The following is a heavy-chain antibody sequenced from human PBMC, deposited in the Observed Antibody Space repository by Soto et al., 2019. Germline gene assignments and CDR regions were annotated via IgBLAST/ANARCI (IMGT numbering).Heavy chain of an antibody. Sequence: GGSLRPSCAASGFTFSSSAISWVRQAPGKGLEWVSAVSANGQGIYYADSVRGRFTISRDNSKNTVFLHMDSLSAEDTAVYYCATDRHYPRHYFHYWSQGTLVTVSS. V-gene: IGHV3-23*01. J-gene: IGHJ4*02. CDR1: GFTFSSSA. D-gene: IGHD3-10*01. CDR2: VSANGQGI. CDR3: ATDRHYPRHYFHY.